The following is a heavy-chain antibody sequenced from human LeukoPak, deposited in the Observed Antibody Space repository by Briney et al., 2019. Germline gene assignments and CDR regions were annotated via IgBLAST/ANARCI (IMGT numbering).Heavy chain of an antibody. V-gene: IGHV1-46*01. Sequence: ASVKVSCKASGYTFTSYYMHWVRQAPGQGLEWMGIINPSGGSTSYAQKFQGRVTMTRDTSTSTVYMELSSLRSEDTAVYYCATAGLREPYYYYGMDVWGQGTTVTVSS. CDR3: ATAGLREPYYYYGMDV. CDR1: GYTFTSYY. J-gene: IGHJ6*02. CDR2: INPSGGST. D-gene: IGHD1-26*01.